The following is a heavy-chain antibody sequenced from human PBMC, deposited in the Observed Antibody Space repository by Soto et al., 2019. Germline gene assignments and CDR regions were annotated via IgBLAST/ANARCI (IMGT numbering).Heavy chain of an antibody. D-gene: IGHD3-22*01. CDR1: GYTFTGYY. J-gene: IGHJ4*02. CDR3: AGNYYDSSGYYSAPDY. CDR2: INPSGGST. Sequence: ASVKVSCKASGYTFTGYYMDWVRQAPGQGLEWMGIINPSGGSTSYAQKFQGRVTMTRDTSTSTVYMELSSLRSEDTAVYYCAGNYYDSSGYYSAPDYWGQGTLVTVSS. V-gene: IGHV1-46*01.